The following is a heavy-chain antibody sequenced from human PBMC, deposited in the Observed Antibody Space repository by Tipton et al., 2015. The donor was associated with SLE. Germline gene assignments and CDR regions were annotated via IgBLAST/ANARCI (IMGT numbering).Heavy chain of an antibody. J-gene: IGHJ4*02. V-gene: IGHV3-30*18. CDR3: AKESPDYYYMDY. D-gene: IGHD4-11*01. CDR1: GFTFSSYG. Sequence: RSLRLSCAASGFTFSSYGMHWVRQAPGKGLEWVADISYDGGNQHYADSVKGRFTISRDNSNNTLYLQMNSLRAEDTAVYYCAKESPDYYYMDYWGQGTLVTVSS. CDR2: ISYDGGNQ.